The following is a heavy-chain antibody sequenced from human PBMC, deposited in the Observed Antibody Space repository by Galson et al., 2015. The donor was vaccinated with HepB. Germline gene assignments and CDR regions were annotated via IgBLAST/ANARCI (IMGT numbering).Heavy chain of an antibody. J-gene: IGHJ5*02. V-gene: IGHV3-30*18. CDR1: GFTFSSYG. CDR3: AKGTIVVVPAATDWLDP. CDR2: ISNDGNNK. D-gene: IGHD2-2*01. Sequence: SLRLSCAASGFTFSSYGMHWVRQAPGKGLEWVAVISNDGNNKYYGDSVKGRFTISRDNSKNTLYLQMISLRAEDTAVYYCAKGTIVVVPAATDWLDPWGQGTLVSVSS.